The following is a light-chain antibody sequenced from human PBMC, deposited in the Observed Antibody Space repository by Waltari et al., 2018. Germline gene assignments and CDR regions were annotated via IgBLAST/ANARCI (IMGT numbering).Light chain of an antibody. CDR3: QAWDSNTAWV. CDR1: KLGNKY. V-gene: IGLV3-1*01. Sequence: SYELTQSPSVSVSPGQKASITCSGDKLGNKYSFWYQVKPGQSPVLFIYQDTKRPPGIPARFSGSNSGNAATLTVRGTQARDEADYVCQAWDSNTAWVFGGGTKLTVL. J-gene: IGLJ3*02. CDR2: QDT.